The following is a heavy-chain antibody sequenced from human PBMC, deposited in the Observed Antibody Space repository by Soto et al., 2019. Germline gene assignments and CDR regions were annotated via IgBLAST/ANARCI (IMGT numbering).Heavy chain of an antibody. V-gene: IGHV5-51*01. CDR1: GYSFTSYW. CDR3: ARQGGEVYDIFTGYYPTFDY. J-gene: IGHJ4*02. Sequence: GAEVKKPGESLKISCKGSGYSFTSYWIGWVRQMPGKGLEWMGIIYPGDSDTRYSPSFQGQVTISADKSISTAYLQWSSLKALDTAMYYCARQGGEVYDIFTGYYPTFDYWGQGTLVTVSS. D-gene: IGHD3-9*01. CDR2: IYPGDSDT.